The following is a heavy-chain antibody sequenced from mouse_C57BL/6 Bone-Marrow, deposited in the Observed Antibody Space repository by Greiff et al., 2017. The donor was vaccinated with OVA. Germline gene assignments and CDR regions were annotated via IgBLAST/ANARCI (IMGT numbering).Heavy chain of an antibody. CDR1: GFNFKNTY. D-gene: IGHD1-1*01. J-gene: IGHJ2*01. V-gene: IGHV14-3*01. CDR3: ARDGSSLYYFDY. Sequence: VQLQQSVAELVRPGASVKLSCTASGFNFKNTYMHWVKQRPEQGLEWIGRIDPANGNTKYAPKFQGKATITADTSSNTAYLQLSSLTSEDTAIYYSARDGSSLYYFDYWGQGTTLTVSS. CDR2: IDPANGNT.